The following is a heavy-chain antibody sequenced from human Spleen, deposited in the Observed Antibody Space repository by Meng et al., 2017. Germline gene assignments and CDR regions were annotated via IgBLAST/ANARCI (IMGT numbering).Heavy chain of an antibody. CDR2: ISGGGDNT. J-gene: IGHJ5*02. V-gene: IGHV3-23*01. Sequence: GGSLRLSCAASGFTFSSYAMNWVRQAPGKGLKWVSAISGGGDNTHYADSVKGRFTISRDNSKNTLFLQMNSLRAEDTAIYYCAKAYVGLDLWGQGTLVTVSS. D-gene: IGHD3-10*02. CDR3: AKAYVGLDL. CDR1: GFTFSSYA.